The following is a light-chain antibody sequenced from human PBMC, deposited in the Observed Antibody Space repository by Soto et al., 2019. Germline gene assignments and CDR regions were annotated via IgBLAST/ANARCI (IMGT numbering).Light chain of an antibody. J-gene: IGKJ2*02. V-gene: IGKV1-39*01. CDR1: QSISNY. Sequence: DIPMTQSPSSLSASVGDRVTIACRASQSISNYLNWYQQKPGKAPKLLIYAASTLQSGVPSRFSGSGSGTDFTLTISSLQPEDVATYYCQQSYSTPLCTFGQGTRLEI. CDR2: AAS. CDR3: QQSYSTPLCT.